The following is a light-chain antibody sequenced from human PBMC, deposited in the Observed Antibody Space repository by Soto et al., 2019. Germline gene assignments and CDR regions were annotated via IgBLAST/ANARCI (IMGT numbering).Light chain of an antibody. V-gene: IGLV2-14*01. CDR1: SSDVGGYNY. CDR2: EVS. Sequence: QSVLTQPASVSGSPGQSITISCTGTSSDVGGYNYVSWYQQHPGKAPKLMIYEVSNRPSGVSNRFSGSKSGNTASQTISGLQAEDEDDYYCSSYTSSSIDYVFGTGTKLTVL. CDR3: SSYTSSSIDYV. J-gene: IGLJ1*01.